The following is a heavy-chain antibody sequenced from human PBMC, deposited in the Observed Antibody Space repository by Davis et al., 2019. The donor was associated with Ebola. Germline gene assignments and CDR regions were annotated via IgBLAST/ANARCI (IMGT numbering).Heavy chain of an antibody. D-gene: IGHD3-10*01. V-gene: IGHV2-26*01. Sequence: SGPTLVKPTETLTLTCTVPGFSLSNARMAVTWIRQPPGKAPEWLAVIFSDDEKSYRTSLRSRVTISKDTSKSQVVLTMTNMDPVDTATYYCARMTAMKLIWPGEGGWLDPWGPGTLVTVSS. J-gene: IGHJ5*02. CDR2: IFSDDEK. CDR3: ARMTAMKLIWPGEGGWLDP. CDR1: GFSLSNARMA.